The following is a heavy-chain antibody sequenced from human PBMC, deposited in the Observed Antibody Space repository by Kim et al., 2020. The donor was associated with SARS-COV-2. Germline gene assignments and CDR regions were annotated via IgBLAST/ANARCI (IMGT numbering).Heavy chain of an antibody. CDR3: ARDPYDYVWGSYRYSV. J-gene: IGHJ6*02. V-gene: IGHV3-30*04. Sequence: SLRLSCAASGFTFSSYAMHWVRQAPGKGLEWVAVISYDGSNKYYADSVKGRFTISRDNSKNTLYLQMNSLRAEDTAVYYCARDPYDYVWGSYRYSVWGQGTAVTVS. CDR1: GFTFSSYA. D-gene: IGHD3-16*02. CDR2: ISYDGSNK.